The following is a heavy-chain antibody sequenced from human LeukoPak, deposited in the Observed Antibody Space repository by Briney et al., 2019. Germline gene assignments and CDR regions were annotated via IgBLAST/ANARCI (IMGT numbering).Heavy chain of an antibody. CDR2: ISSSSSYI. CDR1: GFTFSSYS. CDR3: ARDLDSSSWYDY. J-gene: IGHJ4*02. V-gene: IGHV3-21*01. D-gene: IGHD6-13*01. Sequence: GGSLRLSCAASGFTFSSYSMNWVRQAPGKGLEWVSSISSSSSYIYYADSVKGRFTISRDNAKNSLYLQMNSLRAEDTAVCYCARDLDSSSWYDYWGQGTLVTVSS.